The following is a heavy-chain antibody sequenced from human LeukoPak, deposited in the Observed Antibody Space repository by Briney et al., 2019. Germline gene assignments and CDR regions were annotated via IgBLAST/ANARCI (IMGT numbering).Heavy chain of an antibody. J-gene: IGHJ2*01. CDR2: ISGGGGST. CDR3: AKDWRCGTSDPDWYFDL. D-gene: IGHD2-8*02. Sequence: GGSLRLSCAASGFTFSSYAMSWVRPAPGKGLEWVSAISGGGGSTYYADSVKGRFTNSRDNSKNTLYLKMMSRRDADAAVYSYAKDWRCGTSDPDWYFDLWGRGTLVTVSS. V-gene: IGHV3-23*01. CDR1: GFTFSSYA.